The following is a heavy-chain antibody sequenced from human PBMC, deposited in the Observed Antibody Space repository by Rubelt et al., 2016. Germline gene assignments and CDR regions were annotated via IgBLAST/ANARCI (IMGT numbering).Heavy chain of an antibody. V-gene: IGHV3-66*01. CDR3: AGSRDITSCDYFDQ. Sequence: EVQLVESGGGLVQPGGSLRLSCAASGFTVSTNYMSWVRQAPGKGLEWVSVLDSDGSSYYADSVKGRFTISRDNYENTLYLQMNSRRVEDTAVYYCAGSRDITSCDYFDQWGQGSLVTVSS. CDR2: LDSDGSS. J-gene: IGHJ4*02. CDR1: GFTVSTNY. D-gene: IGHD6-6*01.